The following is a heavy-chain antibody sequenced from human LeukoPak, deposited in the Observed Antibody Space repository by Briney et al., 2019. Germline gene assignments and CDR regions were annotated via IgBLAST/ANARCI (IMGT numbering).Heavy chain of an antibody. Sequence: GGSLRLSCAATGFTFSSYSMNWVRQAPGKGLEWVSSISSSSSYIYYADSVKGRFTISRDNAKNSLYLQMNSLRAEDTAVYYCARDLLDYDILTGYYDNDAFDIWGQGTMVTVSS. D-gene: IGHD3-9*01. J-gene: IGHJ3*02. CDR3: ARDLLDYDILTGYYDNDAFDI. CDR1: GFTFSSYS. V-gene: IGHV3-21*01. CDR2: ISSSSSYI.